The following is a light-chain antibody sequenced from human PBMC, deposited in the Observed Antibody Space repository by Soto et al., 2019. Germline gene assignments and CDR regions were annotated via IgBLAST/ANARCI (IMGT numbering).Light chain of an antibody. CDR1: QSISSW. CDR2: DGS. J-gene: IGKJ2*03. Sequence: DIQMPPSPSTLSASVGDRVTITCRARQSISSWLAWYQQNPGKAPKLLIYDGSSLESGVPSRFSGSGSGTEFTLTISSLQPDDFASYYCQQYNTYYSFGQGTKLEIK. V-gene: IGKV1-5*01. CDR3: QQYNTYYS.